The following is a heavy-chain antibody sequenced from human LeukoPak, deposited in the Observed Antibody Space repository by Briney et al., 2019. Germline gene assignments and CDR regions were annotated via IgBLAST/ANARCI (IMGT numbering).Heavy chain of an antibody. Sequence: GGSLRLSCAGSGFTFSTYAMNWVRQAPGKGLEWVAIISNDGGRKKYADSVKGRFTISRDNSKNTLYLQMNSLRAEDTAVYYCARWGLMVTNYWGQGTLVTVSS. V-gene: IGHV3-30*04. J-gene: IGHJ4*02. D-gene: IGHD5-18*01. CDR2: ISNDGGRK. CDR1: GFTFSTYA. CDR3: ARWGLMVTNY.